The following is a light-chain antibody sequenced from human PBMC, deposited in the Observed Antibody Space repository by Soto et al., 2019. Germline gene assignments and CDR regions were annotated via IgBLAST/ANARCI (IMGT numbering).Light chain of an antibody. V-gene: IGKV1-5*01. CDR2: DAS. J-gene: IGKJ1*01. Sequence: DIQMTQSPSTLSASVGDRVTLTCRAIQSISSWLAWYQQKPGKAPKLLIYDASSLESGVPSRFSGSGSGTEFTLTISSLQPDDFATYYCQQYNSYSEAFGQGTKVDIK. CDR3: QQYNSYSEA. CDR1: QSISSW.